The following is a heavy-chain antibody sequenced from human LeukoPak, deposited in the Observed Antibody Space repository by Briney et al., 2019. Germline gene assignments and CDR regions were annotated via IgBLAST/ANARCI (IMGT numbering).Heavy chain of an antibody. CDR1: GFTFSSYS. Sequence: GGSLRLSCAASGFTFSSYSMNWVRQAPGKGLEWASSISSSSSYIYYADSVKGRFTISRDNAKNSLYLQMNSLRAEDTAVYYCARDNHYCSGGSCFGSNNWFDPWGQGTLVTVSS. V-gene: IGHV3-21*01. J-gene: IGHJ5*02. CDR2: ISSSSSYI. CDR3: ARDNHYCSGGSCFGSNNWFDP. D-gene: IGHD2-15*01.